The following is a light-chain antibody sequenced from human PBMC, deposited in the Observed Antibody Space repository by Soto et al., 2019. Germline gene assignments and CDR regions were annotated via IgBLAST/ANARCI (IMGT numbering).Light chain of an antibody. CDR2: KAS. J-gene: IGKJ1*01. Sequence: ITQSLSTLSGTGGYISTIPVRASQTISSWLAWYQQKPGKAPKLLIYKASTLKSGVPSRFSGSGSGTEFTLTISSLEPDDFATYYCQQYNSYSEAFGQGTMVDI. V-gene: IGKV1-5*03. CDR3: QQYNSYSEA. CDR1: QTISSW.